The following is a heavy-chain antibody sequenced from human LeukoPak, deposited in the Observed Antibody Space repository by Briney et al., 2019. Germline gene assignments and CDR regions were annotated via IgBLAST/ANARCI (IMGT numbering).Heavy chain of an antibody. CDR1: GCTFSSYA. V-gene: IGHV3-23*01. J-gene: IGHJ4*02. CDR2: ISASGNIA. Sequence: PGGSLRLSCAGSGCTFSSYALSWVRQAPGKGLDGVSGISASGNIASYADSVKGRFTISRDNSKNTLHLQMNSLRAEDTAVYYCAKAQTPGISSVHYWGQGTLVTVSS. D-gene: IGHD3-3*01. CDR3: AKAQTPGISSVHY.